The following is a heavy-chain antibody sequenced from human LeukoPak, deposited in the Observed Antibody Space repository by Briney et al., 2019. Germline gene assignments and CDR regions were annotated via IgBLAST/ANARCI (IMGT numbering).Heavy chain of an antibody. CDR1: GFTFSYYG. CDR2: IWYDGSNE. V-gene: IGHV3-30*02. CDR3: AKIEGKYQLANIPDS. Sequence: PGGSLRLSCVASGFTFSYYGMRWVRQAPGKGLEWVAFIWYDGSNEYYAESVKGRFTISRDNSKNTLYPQMNSLRVEDTAAYYCAKIEGKYQLANIPDSWGQGTLVTVSS. J-gene: IGHJ4*02. D-gene: IGHD2-2*01.